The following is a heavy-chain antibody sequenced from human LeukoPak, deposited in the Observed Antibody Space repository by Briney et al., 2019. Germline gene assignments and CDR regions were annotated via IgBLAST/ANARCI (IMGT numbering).Heavy chain of an antibody. CDR3: ARDGSGSWPKDAFNI. J-gene: IGHJ3*02. V-gene: IGHV4-38-2*02. D-gene: IGHD3-10*01. CDR2: IYYSGST. CDR1: GYSISTGYY. Sequence: PSETLSLTCTVSGYSISTGYYWGWIRQPPGKGLEWIGYIYYSGSTYYNPSLKSRVTISVDTSKNQFSLKLSSVTAADTAVYYCARDGSGSWPKDAFNIWGQGTMVTVSS.